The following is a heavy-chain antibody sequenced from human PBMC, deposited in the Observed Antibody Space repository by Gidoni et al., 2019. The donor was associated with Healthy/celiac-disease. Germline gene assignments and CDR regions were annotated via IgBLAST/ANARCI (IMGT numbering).Heavy chain of an antibody. CDR2: SNHSGST. CDR1: GAAFSGYD. D-gene: IGHD3-22*01. CDR3: ARGSIVVVITTYFDY. J-gene: IGHJ4*02. Sequence: QLQLQPWGAGRLKPPATLSLTCAVSGAAFSGYDWRCIRQPPGKGLEWIGESNHSGSTNYNPSLKSRVTISVDTSKNQFSLKLSAVTAADKAVYYCARGSIVVVITTYFDYWGQGTLVTVSS. V-gene: IGHV4-34*01.